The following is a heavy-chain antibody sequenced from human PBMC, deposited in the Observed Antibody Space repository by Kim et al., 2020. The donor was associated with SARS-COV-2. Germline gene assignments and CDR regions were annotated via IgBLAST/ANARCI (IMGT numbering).Heavy chain of an antibody. V-gene: IGHV3-43*02. CDR2: VSGDGATT. CDR1: GFTFADSV. D-gene: IGHD6-19*01. J-gene: IGHJ4*02. CDR3: SKASGWLPTY. Sequence: GGSLRLSCAASGFTFADSVMHWVRQAPGKGLEWVALVSGDGATTYYADSVKGRFTISRDNSRDSLYLQMNSLRTDDTAFYHCSKASGWLPTYWGQGTLVTVPS.